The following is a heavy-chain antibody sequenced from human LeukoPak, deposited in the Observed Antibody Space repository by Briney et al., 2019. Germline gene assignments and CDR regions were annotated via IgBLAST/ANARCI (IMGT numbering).Heavy chain of an antibody. V-gene: IGHV4-30-4*01. CDR2: IYYSGST. J-gene: IGHJ4*02. D-gene: IGHD3-10*01. CDR3: ARVPRPYYYGSGSYDY. Sequence: SETLSLTCTVSGGSISSGDYYWSWIRQPPGKGLEWIGCIYYSGSTYYNPSLKSRVTISVDTSKNQFSLKLSSVTAADTAVYYCARVPRPYYYGSGSYDYWGQGTLVTVSS. CDR1: GGSISSGDYY.